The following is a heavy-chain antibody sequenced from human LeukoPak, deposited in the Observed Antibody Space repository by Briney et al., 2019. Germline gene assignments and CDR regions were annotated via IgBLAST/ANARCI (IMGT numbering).Heavy chain of an antibody. J-gene: IGHJ6*02. CDR2: IIPILGIA. D-gene: IGHD4-23*01. CDR3: ARAGGGNLYYYYGMDV. V-gene: IGHV1-69*04. Sequence: SVKVSCKASGGTFSSYAISWVRQAPGQGLEWMGRIIPILGIANYAQKFQGRVTITADKSTSTAYMELSSLRSEDTAVYYCARAGGGNLYYYYGMDVWGQGTTVTVSS. CDR1: GGTFSSYA.